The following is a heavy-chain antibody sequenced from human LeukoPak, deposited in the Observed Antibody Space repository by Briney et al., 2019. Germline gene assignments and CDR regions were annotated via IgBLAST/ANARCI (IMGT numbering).Heavy chain of an antibody. V-gene: IGHV3-21*01. CDR3: ARDMSSEYYYDSSGYYYPYAFDI. Sequence: PGGSLRLSCAASGFTFSHYSMNWVRQAPGKGLEWVSSISTSSSYIYYADSVKGRFTVSRNNAKNSLYLQMDSLRAEDTAVYYCARDMSSEYYYDSSGYYYPYAFDIWGQGTMVTVSS. J-gene: IGHJ3*02. CDR2: ISTSSSYI. CDR1: GFTFSHYS. D-gene: IGHD3-22*01.